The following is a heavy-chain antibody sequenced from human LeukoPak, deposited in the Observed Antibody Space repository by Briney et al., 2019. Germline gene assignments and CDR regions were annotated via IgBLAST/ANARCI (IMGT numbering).Heavy chain of an antibody. J-gene: IGHJ4*02. CDR3: ASRSSVAASGPG. V-gene: IGHV3-7*01. D-gene: IGHD2-15*01. CDR2: INEDGSKK. CDR1: GFTFSSYW. Sequence: GGSLRLSCAASGFTFSSYWMSWVRQAPGKGLEWVANINEDGSKKYYVDSVKGRFTISRDNAKNSLYLQMSSLRAEDTALYYCASRSSVAASGPGWGQGTLVTVSS.